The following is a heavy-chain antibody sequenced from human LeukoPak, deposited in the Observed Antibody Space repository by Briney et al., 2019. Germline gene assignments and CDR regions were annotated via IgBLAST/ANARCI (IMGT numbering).Heavy chain of an antibody. D-gene: IGHD6-13*01. J-gene: IGHJ6*03. V-gene: IGHV4-61*02. CDR3: ARETRDTYTSSWGLYDQYFYMDV. Sequence: PSQTLSLACTVSDVSITDASYSWNWIRQAAGKGLEWIGRISPSGSTDYNPSLTSRATISLDTSKNHFSLRLKSVSAADTAVYFCARETRDTYTSSWGLYDQYFYMDVWGKGTTVTVSS. CDR2: ISPSGST. CDR1: DVSITDASYS.